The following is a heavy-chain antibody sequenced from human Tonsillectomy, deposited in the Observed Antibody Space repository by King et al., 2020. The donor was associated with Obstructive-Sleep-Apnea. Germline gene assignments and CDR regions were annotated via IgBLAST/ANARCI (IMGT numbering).Heavy chain of an antibody. CDR1: GYTFTSYD. CDR2: SSAYNGNT. V-gene: IGHV1-18*01. CDR3: ARGQVPAAIGIYYGMDV. Sequence: QLVQSGAEVKKPGASVKVSCKASGYTFTSYDISWVRQAPGQGLEWMGWSSAYNGNTNYAQKLQGRVTMTTDTSTSTAYMELRSLRSDDTAVYYCARGQVPAAIGIYYGMDVWGQGTTVTVSS. D-gene: IGHD2-2*01. J-gene: IGHJ6*02.